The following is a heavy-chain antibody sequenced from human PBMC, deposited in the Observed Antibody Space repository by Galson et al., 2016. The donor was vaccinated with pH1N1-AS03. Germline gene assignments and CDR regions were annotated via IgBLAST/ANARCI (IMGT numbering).Heavy chain of an antibody. CDR1: GFSFSGYW. CDR2: IKQDGSET. Sequence: SLRLSCAASGFSFSGYWMTWVRQAPGKGLDWVANIKQDGSETYSVGSVVGRFTISRDNAQNSLFLQMNSLRAEDTAVYYCARDDFAGNYSLDYWGRGTLITVSS. D-gene: IGHD1-1*01. J-gene: IGHJ4*02. V-gene: IGHV3-7*01. CDR3: ARDDFAGNYSLDY.